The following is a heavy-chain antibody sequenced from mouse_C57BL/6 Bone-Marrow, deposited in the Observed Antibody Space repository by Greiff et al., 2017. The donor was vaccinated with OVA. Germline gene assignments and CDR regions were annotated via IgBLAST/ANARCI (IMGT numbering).Heavy chain of an antibody. V-gene: IGHV5-9-1*02. CDR3: TRDRLGMDY. CDR2: ISSGGDYI. J-gene: IGHJ4*01. CDR1: GFTISSYA. Sequence: EVKLQESGEGLVKPGGSLKLSCAASGFTISSYAMSWVRQTPEKRLEWVAYISSGGDYIYYADTVKGRFTISRDNARNTLYLQMSSLKSEDTAMYYCTRDRLGMDYWGQGTSVTVSA.